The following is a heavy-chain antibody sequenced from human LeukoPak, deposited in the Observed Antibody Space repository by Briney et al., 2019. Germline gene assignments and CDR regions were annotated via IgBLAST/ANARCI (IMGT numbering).Heavy chain of an antibody. D-gene: IGHD4-11*01. J-gene: IGHJ5*02. CDR1: GGSFSGYY. V-gene: IGHV4-34*01. CDR2: INQSGST. CDR3: ARPTVTWFDP. Sequence: SSETLSLTCAVSGGSFSGYYWSWIRQPPGKGLEWIGEINQSGSTNYNPSLKSRVTISLDTSKNHFSLKLSPVTAADTAVYYCARPTVTWFDPWGQGTLVTVSS.